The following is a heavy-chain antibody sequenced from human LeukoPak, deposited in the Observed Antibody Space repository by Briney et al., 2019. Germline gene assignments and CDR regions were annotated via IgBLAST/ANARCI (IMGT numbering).Heavy chain of an antibody. D-gene: IGHD5-18*01. Sequence: PRGSLKISCKGSGYSFTSYWIGWVRQMPGKGLEWMGIIYPGDSDTIYSPSFQRQVTISAYKSIRTAYLQWSSLKASDTAMYYCARHGDTSYWGQGTLVTVSS. J-gene: IGHJ4*02. CDR1: GYSFTSYW. CDR3: ARHGDTSY. CDR2: IYPGDSDT. V-gene: IGHV5-51*01.